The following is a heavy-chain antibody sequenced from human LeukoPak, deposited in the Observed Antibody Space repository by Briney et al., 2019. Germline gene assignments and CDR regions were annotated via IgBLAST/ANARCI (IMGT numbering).Heavy chain of an antibody. J-gene: IGHJ4*02. Sequence: PSETLSLTCAVYGGSFSGYYWSWIRQPPGKGLEWIGEINHSGSTNYNPSLKSRVTISVDTSKNQFSLKLSSVTAADTAVYYCARGRREMATTPGDYWGQGTLVTVSS. D-gene: IGHD5-24*01. CDR3: ARGRREMATTPGDY. V-gene: IGHV4-34*01. CDR1: GGSFSGYY. CDR2: INHSGST.